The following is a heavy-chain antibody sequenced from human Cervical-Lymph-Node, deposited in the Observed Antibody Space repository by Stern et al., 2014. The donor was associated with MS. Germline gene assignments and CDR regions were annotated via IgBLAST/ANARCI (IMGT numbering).Heavy chain of an antibody. D-gene: IGHD3-10*01. CDR2: ISISGDHI. CDR1: GFSFRNYY. CDR3: VRADGSTDDY. J-gene: IGHJ4*02. V-gene: IGHV3-11*01. Sequence: VQLVESGGGLVKPGGSLRLSCAASGFSFRNYYMSWIRQAPGQGLECVSYISISGDHIDYADSVKGRFTISRDNAKNSLYLQMNSLRADDTAIYYCVRADGSTDDYWGQGTLVTVSS.